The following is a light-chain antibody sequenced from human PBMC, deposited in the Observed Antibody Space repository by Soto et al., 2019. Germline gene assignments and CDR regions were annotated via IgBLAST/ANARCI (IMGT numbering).Light chain of an antibody. J-gene: IGLJ3*02. V-gene: IGLV2-11*01. CDR2: DVS. CDR1: SSDVGGYDY. Sequence: QSALTQPRSVSGSPGQSVTISCIGTSSDVGGYDYVSWYQQHPGKAPTLMVYDVSKRPSGVPGRVSGSKSGKTASLTISGLQAEDEAEYSCCSYAGSSGVFGGGTKLTVL. CDR3: CSYAGSSGV.